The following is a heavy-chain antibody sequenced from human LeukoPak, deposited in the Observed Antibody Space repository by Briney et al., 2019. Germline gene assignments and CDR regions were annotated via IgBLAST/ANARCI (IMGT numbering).Heavy chain of an antibody. Sequence: GRSLRLSCAASGFTFSSYGMHWVRQAPGKGLEWVAVISYDGSNKYYADSVKGRFTISRDNSKNTLYLQMNSLRAEDTAVYYCANSGSYGDAFDIWGQGTMVTVSS. CDR3: ANSGSYGDAFDI. J-gene: IGHJ3*02. CDR1: GFTFSSYG. D-gene: IGHD5-18*01. CDR2: ISYDGSNK. V-gene: IGHV3-30*18.